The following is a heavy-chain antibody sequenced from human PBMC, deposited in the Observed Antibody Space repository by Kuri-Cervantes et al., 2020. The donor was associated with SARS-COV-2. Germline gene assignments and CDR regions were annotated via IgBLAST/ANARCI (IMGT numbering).Heavy chain of an antibody. CDR3: ARGESNCGWDMISGPPGWFDF. CDR2: IKPNSGGT. Sequence: ASVKVSCKASGYGFTGYYVLWVRQAPGQGLEWRGWIKPNSGGTNYAQKFQGRVTMTRDTSISTAYMELRRLRSDDTAMYYCARGESNCGWDMISGPPGWFDFWGQGTLVTVSS. CDR1: GYGFTGYY. J-gene: IGHJ5*01. V-gene: IGHV1-2*02. D-gene: IGHD3/OR15-3a*01.